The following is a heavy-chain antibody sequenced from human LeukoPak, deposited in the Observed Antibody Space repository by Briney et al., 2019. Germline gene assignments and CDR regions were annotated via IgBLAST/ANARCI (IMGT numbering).Heavy chain of an antibody. D-gene: IGHD2-21*02. Sequence: GGSLRLSCAASRFTLSSYGMHWVRQAPGKGLEWVAVISYDGSNKYYADSVKGRFTISRDNSKNTLYLQMNSLRAEDTAVYYCAKESYCGGDCYSGVFDYWGQGTLFTVSS. J-gene: IGHJ4*02. CDR2: ISYDGSNK. CDR3: AKESYCGGDCYSGVFDY. V-gene: IGHV3-30*18. CDR1: RFTLSSYG.